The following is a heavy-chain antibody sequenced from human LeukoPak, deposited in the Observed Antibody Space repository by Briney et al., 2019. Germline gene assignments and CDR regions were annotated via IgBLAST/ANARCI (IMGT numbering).Heavy chain of an antibody. Sequence: GASVSVSFRASGYTFTVYYMHWVRQAPGQGREGMGWINPNSGGTNYAQKFQGRVTMTRDTSISTAYMELSRLRSDDTAVYYCARGNSGAYCGGDCYHDLDYWGQGTLVTVSS. J-gene: IGHJ4*02. CDR3: ARGNSGAYCGGDCYHDLDY. V-gene: IGHV1-2*02. D-gene: IGHD2-21*02. CDR2: INPNSGGT. CDR1: GYTFTVYY.